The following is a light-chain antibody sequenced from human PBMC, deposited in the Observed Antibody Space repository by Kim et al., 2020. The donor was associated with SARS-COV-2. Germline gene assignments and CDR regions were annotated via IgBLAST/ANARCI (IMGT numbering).Light chain of an antibody. Sequence: SYELTQPPSVSVSLGQTARITCSGDKLGDKYACWYQQKPGQSPVLVIYQDSKRPSGIPERFSGSNSGNTATLTISGTQAMDEADYYCQAWDSSSLVFGGGTQLTVL. CDR1: KLGDKY. CDR3: QAWDSSSLV. CDR2: QDS. J-gene: IGLJ3*02. V-gene: IGLV3-1*01.